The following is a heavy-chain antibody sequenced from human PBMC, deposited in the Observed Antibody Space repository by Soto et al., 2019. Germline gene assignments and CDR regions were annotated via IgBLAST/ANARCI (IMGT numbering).Heavy chain of an antibody. Sequence: SLRLSCAAAGFTFSSYGMHWVRQAPGKGLEWVAVISYDGSNKYYADSVKGRFTISRDNSKNTLYLQMNSLRAEDTAVYYCAKVRDSTPAPDYWGQGTLVTVSS. CDR3: AKVRDSTPAPDY. J-gene: IGHJ4*02. D-gene: IGHD2-2*01. V-gene: IGHV3-30*18. CDR1: GFTFSSYG. CDR2: ISYDGSNK.